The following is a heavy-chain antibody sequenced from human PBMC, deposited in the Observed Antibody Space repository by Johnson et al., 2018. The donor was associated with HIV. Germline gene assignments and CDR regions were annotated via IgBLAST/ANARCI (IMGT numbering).Heavy chain of an antibody. CDR1: GFTFSDYY. CDR3: ARDHLRYFDWLLYEGGAFDI. V-gene: IGHV3-11*04. J-gene: IGHJ3*02. Sequence: QVQLVESGGGLVQPGGSLRLSCAASGFTFSDYYMSWIRQAPGKGLEWVSYISGSADTIYYTDSVKGRFTISRDNAKNSLYLQMNSLRAEDTAVYYCARDHLRYFDWLLYEGGAFDIWGQGTMVTVSS. CDR2: ISGSADTI. D-gene: IGHD3-9*01.